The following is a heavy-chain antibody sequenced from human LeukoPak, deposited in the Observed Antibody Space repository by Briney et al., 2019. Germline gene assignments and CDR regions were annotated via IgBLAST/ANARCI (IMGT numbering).Heavy chain of an antibody. CDR2: INPSGGST. CDR3: ASTIAARGVPELLFDY. D-gene: IGHD6-6*01. V-gene: IGHV1-46*01. Sequence: GASVKVFCKASGYTFTSYYMHWVRQAPGQGLEWMGIINPSGGSTSYAQKFQGRVTMTRDTSTSTVYMELSSLRSEDTAVYYCASTIAARGVPELLFDYWGQGTLVTVSS. CDR1: GYTFTSYY. J-gene: IGHJ4*02.